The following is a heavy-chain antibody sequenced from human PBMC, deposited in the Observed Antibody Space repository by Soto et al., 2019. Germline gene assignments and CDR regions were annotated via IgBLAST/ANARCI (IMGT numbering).Heavy chain of an antibody. CDR3: ARAAHSSNSKNWFDP. Sequence: SETLSLTCTVSGGSISSYYWSWIRQPPGKGLEWIGYIYYGGITNYNPSLKSRVSMSVDTSKNQFSLRLSSVTAADTAVYYCARAAHSSNSKNWFDPRGQGTLVTVSS. V-gene: IGHV4-59*01. D-gene: IGHD6-13*01. CDR2: IYYGGIT. J-gene: IGHJ5*02. CDR1: GGSISSYY.